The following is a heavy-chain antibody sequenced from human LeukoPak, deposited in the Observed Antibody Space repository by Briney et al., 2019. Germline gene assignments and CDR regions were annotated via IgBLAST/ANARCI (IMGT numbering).Heavy chain of an antibody. D-gene: IGHD3-9*01. CDR2: IYTSGSN. CDR1: GGSISSGSYY. V-gene: IGHV4-61*02. Sequence: SETLSLTCTVSGGSISSGSYYWSWIRQPAGKGLEWVGRIYTSGSNNYNPSLKSRVTISVHTSKNQFSLKLRPVTAEDTAVYYCARDRLRYFDWLHGGGWWFDPWGQGTLVTVSS. J-gene: IGHJ5*02. CDR3: ARDRLRYFDWLHGGGWWFDP.